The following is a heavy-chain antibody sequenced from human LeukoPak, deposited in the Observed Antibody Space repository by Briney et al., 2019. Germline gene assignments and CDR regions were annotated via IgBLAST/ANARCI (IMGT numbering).Heavy chain of an antibody. V-gene: IGHV4-59*01. CDR1: GGSISSYY. CDR2: IYYSGST. CDR3: ARSAEGYSYGYNY. J-gene: IGHJ4*02. Sequence: SETLSLTCTVFGGSISSYYWSWIRQPPGKGLEWIGYIYYSGSTNYNPSLNSRVTISVDTSKNQFSLKLSSVTAADTAVYYCARSAEGYSYGYNYWGQGTLVTVSS. D-gene: IGHD5-18*01.